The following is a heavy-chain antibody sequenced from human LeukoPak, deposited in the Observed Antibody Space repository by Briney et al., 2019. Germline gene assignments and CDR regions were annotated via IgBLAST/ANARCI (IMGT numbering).Heavy chain of an antibody. CDR3: ARALPSSWYYFDY. J-gene: IGHJ4*02. V-gene: IGHV3-48*03. D-gene: IGHD6-13*01. CDR2: ISSSGSTI. CDR1: GFGFSSCE. Sequence: GGSLRLSCAASGFGFSSCEMNWVRQAPGKGLEWVSYISSSGSTIHYADSVKGRFTISRDNAKNSLYPQMNSLRAEDTAVYYCARALPSSWYYFDYWGQGTLVTVSS.